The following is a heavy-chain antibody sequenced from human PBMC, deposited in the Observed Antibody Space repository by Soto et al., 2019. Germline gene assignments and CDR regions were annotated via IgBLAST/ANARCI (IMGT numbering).Heavy chain of an antibody. CDR3: AKTCGGDCSISGFDAFDL. Sequence: QVQLVESGGGVVHPGRSLRLSCAASGFTFSSYGMHWVRQAPGKGLAWVAVISYDGSNKYYADSVKGRFTISRDNSKNTLYLQMNSLRAEDTAVYYCAKTCGGDCSISGFDAFDLWGQGTMVTVSS. CDR2: ISYDGSNK. D-gene: IGHD2-21*02. J-gene: IGHJ3*01. V-gene: IGHV3-30*18. CDR1: GFTFSSYG.